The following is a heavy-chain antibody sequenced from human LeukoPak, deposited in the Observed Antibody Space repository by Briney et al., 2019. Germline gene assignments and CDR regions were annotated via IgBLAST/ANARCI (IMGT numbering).Heavy chain of an antibody. CDR3: ARDTVGYCSTTSCYGMDV. V-gene: IGHV3-48*03. J-gene: IGHJ6*04. Sequence: GGSLRLSCAASGFTFSRYEMNWVRQAPGKGLEWASYISGSGSTIYYADSVKGRFTISRDNAKNSLSLQMNSLRAEDTAVYYCARDTVGYCSTTSCYGMDVWGKGTTVTVSS. CDR2: ISGSGSTI. D-gene: IGHD2-2*01. CDR1: GFTFSRYE.